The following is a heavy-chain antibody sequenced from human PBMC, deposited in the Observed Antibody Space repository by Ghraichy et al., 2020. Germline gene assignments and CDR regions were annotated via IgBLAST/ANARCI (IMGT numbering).Heavy chain of an antibody. D-gene: IGHD1-26*01. V-gene: IGHV3-9*01. CDR1: GFTFDDYA. Sequence: GGSLSLSCAASGFTFDDYAMHWVRQVPGKGLEWVSGISWNSGSIGYADSVRGRFTISRDNAKNSLYLQMNSLRAEDTALYYCAKDMAPIVGAPNGMDVWGQGTTVTVSS. J-gene: IGHJ6*02. CDR2: ISWNSGSI. CDR3: AKDMAPIVGAPNGMDV.